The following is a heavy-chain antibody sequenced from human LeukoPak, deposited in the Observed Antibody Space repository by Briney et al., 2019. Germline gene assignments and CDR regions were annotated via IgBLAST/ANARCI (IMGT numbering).Heavy chain of an antibody. CDR2: IYSGGST. D-gene: IGHD3-10*01. V-gene: IGHV3-66*01. J-gene: IGHJ4*02. CDR1: GFTVSSNY. CDR3: ARDRVYGSGSSDY. Sequence: GGSLRLSCAASGFTVSSNYMSWVRQAPGKGLEWVSVIYSGGSTYYADSVKGRFTISRDNSKNTLYLQMNSLRVEDTAVYYCARDRVYGSGSSDYWGQGTLVTVSS.